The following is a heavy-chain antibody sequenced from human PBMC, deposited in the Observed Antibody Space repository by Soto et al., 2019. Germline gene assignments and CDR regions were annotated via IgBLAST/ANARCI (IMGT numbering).Heavy chain of an antibody. J-gene: IGHJ4*02. CDR2: ISGSGGGT. D-gene: IGHD2-15*01. CDR1: GFTFSSYA. Sequence: EVQLLESGGGLVQPGGSLRLSCAASGFTFSSYATSWVRQAPGKGLEWVSAISGSGGGTYYADSVKGRFTISRDNSKNTLYLQMNSLRAEDTAVYYCAKEGGGGYCSGGSCYSDYWGQGTLVTVSS. CDR3: AKEGGGGYCSGGSCYSDY. V-gene: IGHV3-23*01.